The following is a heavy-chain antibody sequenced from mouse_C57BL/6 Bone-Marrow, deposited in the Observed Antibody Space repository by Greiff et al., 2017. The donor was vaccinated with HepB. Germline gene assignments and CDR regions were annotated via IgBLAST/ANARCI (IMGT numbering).Heavy chain of an antibody. CDR1: GYSITSGYY. CDR2: ISYDGSN. Sequence: EVQLQQSGPGLVKPSQSLSLTCSVTGYSITSGYYWNWIRQFPGNKLEWMGYISYDGSNNYNPSLKNRISITRDTSKNQFFLKLNSVTTEDTATYDCARAGYSKGFAYWGQGTLVTVSA. J-gene: IGHJ3*01. D-gene: IGHD2-5*01. CDR3: ARAGYSKGFAY. V-gene: IGHV3-6*01.